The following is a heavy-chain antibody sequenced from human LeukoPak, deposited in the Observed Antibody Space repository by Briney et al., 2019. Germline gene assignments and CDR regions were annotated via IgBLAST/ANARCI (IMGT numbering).Heavy chain of an antibody. CDR3: AKDHKYYGSGSYYDTSQYAFDI. Sequence: GGSLRLSCAASGFTFSSYAMSWVRQAPGKGLEWVSVISGSGTNTYYADSVKGRFTISRDNSKNTLYLQMNSLRAEDTAVYYCAKDHKYYGSGSYYDTSQYAFDIWGQGTMVTVSS. CDR1: GFTFSSYA. V-gene: IGHV3-23*01. J-gene: IGHJ3*02. CDR2: ISGSGTNT. D-gene: IGHD3-10*01.